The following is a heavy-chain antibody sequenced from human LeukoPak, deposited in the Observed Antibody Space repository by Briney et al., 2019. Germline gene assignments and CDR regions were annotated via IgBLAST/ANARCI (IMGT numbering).Heavy chain of an antibody. Sequence: SETLSLTCAVSGVSISSGGYSWRWIRQPPGKGLEWIVYIYHSGSTYYNPSLKSRVTISVDRSKNQFSLKLSSVTAADTAVYYCARAEWGTAMARGVFDYWGQGTLVTVSS. D-gene: IGHD5-18*01. V-gene: IGHV4-30-2*01. CDR3: ARAEWGTAMARGVFDY. CDR1: GVSISSGGYS. J-gene: IGHJ4*02. CDR2: IYHSGST.